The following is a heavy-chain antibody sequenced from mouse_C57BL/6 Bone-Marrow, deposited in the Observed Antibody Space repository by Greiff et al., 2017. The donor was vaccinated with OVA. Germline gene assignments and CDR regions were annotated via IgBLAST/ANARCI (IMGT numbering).Heavy chain of an antibody. D-gene: IGHD1-1*01. CDR2: INPSSGYT. V-gene: IGHV1-4*01. J-gene: IGHJ4*01. CDR3: ARGTTVVARAMDY. Sequence: VQLQESGAELARPGASVKMSCKASGYTFTSYTMHWVKQRPGQGLEWIGYINPSSGYTKYNQKFKDKATLTADKSSRAAYMQLSSLTSEDSAVYYCARGTTVVARAMDYWGQGTSVTVSS. CDR1: GYTFTSYT.